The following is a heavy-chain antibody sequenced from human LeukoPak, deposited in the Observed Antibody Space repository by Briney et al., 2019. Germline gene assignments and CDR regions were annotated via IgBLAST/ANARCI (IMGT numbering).Heavy chain of an antibody. Sequence: SETLSLTCTVSGGSISSSSYYWGWIRQPPGKGLEWIGSIYYSGSTYYNPSLKSRVTISVDTSKNQFSLKLSSVTAADTAVYYCARHDGTCSSTSCYRQGLDYWGQGTLVTVSS. D-gene: IGHD2-2*02. CDR1: GGSISSSSYY. CDR2: IYYSGST. V-gene: IGHV4-39*01. CDR3: ARHDGTCSSTSCYRQGLDY. J-gene: IGHJ4*02.